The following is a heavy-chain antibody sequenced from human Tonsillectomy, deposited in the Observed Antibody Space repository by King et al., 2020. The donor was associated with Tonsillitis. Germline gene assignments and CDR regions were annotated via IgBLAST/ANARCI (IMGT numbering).Heavy chain of an antibody. CDR1: GGSISSSSYY. CDR3: AGSFVVVVAASFWFAP. Sequence: QLQESGPGLVKPSETLSLTCTVSGGSISSSSYYWGWIRQPPGKGLEWIGSIYDSGSTYYNPSLKSRVTISVDTSKNQFSLKMSSLTAADTAVYYCAGSFVVVVAASFWFAPCGQGTLVTVSS. J-gene: IGHJ5*02. CDR2: IYDSGST. V-gene: IGHV4-39*01. D-gene: IGHD2-15*01.